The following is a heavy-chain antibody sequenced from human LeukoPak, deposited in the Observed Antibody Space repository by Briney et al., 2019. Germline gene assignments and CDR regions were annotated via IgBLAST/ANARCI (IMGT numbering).Heavy chain of an antibody. CDR1: GYTFTGYY. V-gene: IGHV1-2*02. CDR3: ARVAVRGRAGYWFDP. J-gene: IGHJ5*02. D-gene: IGHD3-10*01. Sequence: ASVKVSCKASGYTFTGYYMHWVRQAPGQGLEWMGWINPNSGGTNHAQKFRGRVTMTRDTSISTAYMELSRLRSDDTAVYYCARVAVRGRAGYWFDPWGQGTLVTVSS. CDR2: INPNSGGT.